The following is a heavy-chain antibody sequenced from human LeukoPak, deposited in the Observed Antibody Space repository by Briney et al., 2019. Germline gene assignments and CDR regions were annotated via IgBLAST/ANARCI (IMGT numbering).Heavy chain of an antibody. CDR1: GGSLNGYY. D-gene: IGHD1-26*01. J-gene: IGHJ5*02. Sequence: SETLSLTCAVYGGSLNGYYWSWIRQPPGKGLEWFGEGGNSGGTKFNPSLKSRVTISADTSKNQFSLKLSSVTAADTAVYYCAKNGQSGFSFDPWGQGTLVTVSS. V-gene: IGHV4-34*01. CDR2: GGNSGGT. CDR3: AKNGQSGFSFDP.